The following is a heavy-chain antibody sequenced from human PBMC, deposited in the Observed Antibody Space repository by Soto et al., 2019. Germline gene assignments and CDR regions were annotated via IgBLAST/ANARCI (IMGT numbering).Heavy chain of an antibody. V-gene: IGHV4-4*02. CDR2: IYHSGST. CDR3: AREFLGVAHAPDY. CDR1: GGSISSSSW. D-gene: IGHD2-8*01. J-gene: IGHJ4*02. Sequence: PSETLSLTCAVSGGSISSSSWWSWVRQPPGKGLEWIGEIYHSGSTNYNPSLKSRVTISVDKSKNQFSLKLSSVTAADTAVYYCAREFLGVAHAPDYWGQGTLVTVSS.